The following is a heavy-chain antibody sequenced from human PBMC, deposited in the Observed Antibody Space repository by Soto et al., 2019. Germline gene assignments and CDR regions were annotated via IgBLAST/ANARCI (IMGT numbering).Heavy chain of an antibody. J-gene: IGHJ4*02. D-gene: IGHD4-17*01. Sequence: QVQLQESGPGLVKPSQTLSLTCTVSGGSISSGGYYWSWIRQHPGKGLEWIGYIYYSGSTYYNPSLKSRVTISVDTSKNQFSLKLSSVTAADTAVYYCARGDMTTVVTDFDSWGQGTLVTVSS. CDR3: ARGDMTTVVTDFDS. V-gene: IGHV4-31*03. CDR1: GGSISSGGYY. CDR2: IYYSGST.